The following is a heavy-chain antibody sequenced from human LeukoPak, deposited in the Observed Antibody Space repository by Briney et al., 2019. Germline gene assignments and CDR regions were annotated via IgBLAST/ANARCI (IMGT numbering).Heavy chain of an antibody. J-gene: IGHJ4*02. CDR3: ATNRGCSTTRCNRAFDY. V-gene: IGHV3-30*03. Sequence: PGGSLRLSCAASGFSFSIHGMDWVRQAPGKGLEWVAIISYDGNSEYYADSVKGRFTISRDNSNNTLYLEMSSVRPEDTATYYCATNRGCSTTRCNRAFDYWGQGTLVTASS. D-gene: IGHD2-8*01. CDR1: GFSFSIHG. CDR2: ISYDGNSE.